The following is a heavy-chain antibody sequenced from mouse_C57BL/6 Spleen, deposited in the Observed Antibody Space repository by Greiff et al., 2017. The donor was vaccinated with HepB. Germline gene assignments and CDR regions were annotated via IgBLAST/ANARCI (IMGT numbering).Heavy chain of an antibody. D-gene: IGHD2-12*01. CDR3: ARGDDGGLYWYFDV. CDR2: ISDGGSYT. Sequence: EVKLMESGGGLVKPGGSLKLSCAASGFTFSSYAMSWVRQTPEKRLEWVATISDGGSYTYYPDNVKGRFTISRDNAKNNLYLQMSHLKSEDTAMYYCARGDDGGLYWYFDVWGTGTTVTVSS. V-gene: IGHV5-4*03. J-gene: IGHJ1*03. CDR1: GFTFSSYA.